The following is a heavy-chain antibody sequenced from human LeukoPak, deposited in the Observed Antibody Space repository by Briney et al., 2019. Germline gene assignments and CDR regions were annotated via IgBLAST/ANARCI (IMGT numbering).Heavy chain of an antibody. CDR2: INHSGST. V-gene: IGHV4-34*01. CDR3: ASAGPYDSSGYYFDY. Sequence: SETLSLTCAVYGGSFSGYYWSWIRQPPGKGLEWIGEINHSGSTNYNPSLKSRVTISVDTSKNQFSLKLSSVTAADTAVYYCASAGPYDSSGYYFDYWGQGTLVTVSS. CDR1: GGSFSGYY. J-gene: IGHJ4*02. D-gene: IGHD3-22*01.